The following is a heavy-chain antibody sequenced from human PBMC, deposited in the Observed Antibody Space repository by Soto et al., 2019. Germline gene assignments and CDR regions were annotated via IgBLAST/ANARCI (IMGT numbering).Heavy chain of an antibody. Sequence: EVQLVESGGGLVQPGGSLKLSCAASGFTFSGSAMHWVRQASGKGLEWVGRIRSKGNNYATVYGAPLKGRFTISRDDAKNTAYLQMNSLNTKDTAVYYCSRQASDFLSGKPQYYMDVWGKGTTVTVSS. CDR2: IRSKGNNYAT. D-gene: IGHD3-3*01. V-gene: IGHV3-73*01. CDR3: SRQASDFLSGKPQYYMDV. J-gene: IGHJ6*03. CDR1: GFTFSGSA.